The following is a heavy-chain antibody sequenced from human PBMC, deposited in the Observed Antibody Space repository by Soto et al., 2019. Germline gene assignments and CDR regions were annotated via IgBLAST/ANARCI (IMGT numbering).Heavy chain of an antibody. CDR2: IYPGDSDT. CDR1: GYSFTSYW. J-gene: IGHJ6*04. D-gene: IGHD2-21*01. Sequence: GESLKISCKGSGYSFTSYWIGWVRQMPGKGLEWMGIIYPGDSDTRYSPSFQGQVTTSADKSISTAYLQWSSLKASDTAMYYCARREYSPYYYYYYGMDVWGKGTTVTVSS. CDR3: ARREYSPYYYYYYGMDV. V-gene: IGHV5-51*01.